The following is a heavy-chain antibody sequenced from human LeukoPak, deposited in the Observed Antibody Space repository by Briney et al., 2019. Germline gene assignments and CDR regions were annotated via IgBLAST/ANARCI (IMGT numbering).Heavy chain of an antibody. CDR3: ARATFDY. J-gene: IGHJ4*02. Sequence: VASVKVSCKGSGYNFDRYGVNWVRQAPGQGLEWVGWISTYNGNTFYAQKFQGRVTITRNTSISTAYMELSSLRSEDTAVYYCARATFDYWGQGTLVTVSS. CDR2: ISTYNGNT. V-gene: IGHV1-8*03. CDR1: GYNFDRYG.